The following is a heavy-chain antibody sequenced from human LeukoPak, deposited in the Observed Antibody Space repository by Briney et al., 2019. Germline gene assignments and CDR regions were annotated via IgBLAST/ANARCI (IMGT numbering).Heavy chain of an antibody. J-gene: IGHJ4*02. V-gene: IGHV4-30-2*01. CDR1: GGSISSGGYS. D-gene: IGHD1-26*01. CDR2: IYHSGST. CDR3: AYSGSYGHLGY. Sequence: SQTLSLTCAVSGGSISSGGYSWSWIRQPPGKGLEWIGYIYHSGSTYYNPSLKSRVTISVDRSKNQFSLKLSSVTAADTAVYYCAYSGSYGHLGYWGQGIPVTVSS.